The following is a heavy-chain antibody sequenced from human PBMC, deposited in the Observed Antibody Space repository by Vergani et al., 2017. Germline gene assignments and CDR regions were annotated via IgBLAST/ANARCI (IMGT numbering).Heavy chain of an antibody. J-gene: IGHJ6*02. Sequence: QVQLVESGGGVVQPGGSLRLSCAASGFTFSSYGMHWVRQAPGKGLEWVAFIRYDGSNKYYADSVKGRFTISRDNSKNTLYLQMNSLRAEDTAVYYCAKDGPSSGWYLRKDYYDYGMDVWGQGTTVTVSS. CDR1: GFTFSSYG. V-gene: IGHV3-30*02. D-gene: IGHD6-19*01. CDR3: AKDGPSSGWYLRKDYYDYGMDV. CDR2: IRYDGSNK.